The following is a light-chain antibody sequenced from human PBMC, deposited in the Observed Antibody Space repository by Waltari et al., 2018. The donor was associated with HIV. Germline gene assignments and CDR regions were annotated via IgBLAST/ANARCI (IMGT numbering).Light chain of an antibody. V-gene: IGKV1-39*01. CDR1: QTITTY. Sequence: DITVTQSPSSLSASFGDRVIITCRANQTITTYLNWYQHQPGKAPKLLIYSASTLQNGVPPRFTGSGSGTDFTLTISSLQPEDFATYYCQQSYNFPFTFGPGTKLEIK. CDR3: QQSYNFPFT. CDR2: SAS. J-gene: IGKJ2*01.